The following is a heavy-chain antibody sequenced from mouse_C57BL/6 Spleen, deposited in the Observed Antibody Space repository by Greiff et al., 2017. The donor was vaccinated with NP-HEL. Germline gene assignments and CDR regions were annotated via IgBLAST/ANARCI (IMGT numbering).Heavy chain of an antibody. CDR1: GYTFTSYT. V-gene: IGHV1-4*01. Sequence: QVQLQQSGAELARPGASVKMSCKASGYTFTSYTMHWVKQRPGQGLEWIGYINPSSGYTKYNQKFKDKATLTADKSSSTAYMQLSSLTSEDSAVYYCARGRTTVVATDYFDYWGQGTTLTVSS. J-gene: IGHJ2*01. CDR3: ARGRTTVVATDYFDY. CDR2: INPSSGYT. D-gene: IGHD1-1*01.